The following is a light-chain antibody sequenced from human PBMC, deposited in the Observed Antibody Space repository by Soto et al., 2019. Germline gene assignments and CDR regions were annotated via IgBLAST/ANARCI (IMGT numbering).Light chain of an antibody. Sequence: DIQMTQSPSTLSASVGDRVTITCRASQSISSWLTWYQQKPGKAPKLLIYDASSLESGVPSRFSGSGSGTEFTLTISSLQPDDFATYYCQQYNSYALTFGGGTKVEIK. CDR2: DAS. CDR1: QSISSW. CDR3: QQYNSYALT. J-gene: IGKJ4*01. V-gene: IGKV1-5*01.